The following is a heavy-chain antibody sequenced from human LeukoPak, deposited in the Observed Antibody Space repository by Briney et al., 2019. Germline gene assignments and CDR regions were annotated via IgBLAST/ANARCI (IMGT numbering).Heavy chain of an antibody. D-gene: IGHD6-6*01. CDR3: AREGPSIAARPIIWFDS. Sequence: ASVKVSCKASGYTFTSYGISWVRQAPGQGLEWMGWISAYNGNTNYAQKLQGRVTMTTDTSTSTAYMELRSLRTDDTAVYYCAREGPSIAARPIIWFDSWGQGTLVTVSS. V-gene: IGHV1-18*01. J-gene: IGHJ5*01. CDR1: GYTFTSYG. CDR2: ISAYNGNT.